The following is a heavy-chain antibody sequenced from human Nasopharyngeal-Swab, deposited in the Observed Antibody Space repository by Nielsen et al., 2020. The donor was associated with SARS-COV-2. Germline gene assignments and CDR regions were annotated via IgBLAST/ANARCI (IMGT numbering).Heavy chain of an antibody. D-gene: IGHD5-24*01. CDR1: GFTFRNNG. CDR2: IGRGGDI. CDR3: VTGIDGWNY. V-gene: IGHV3-13*01. J-gene: IGHJ4*02. Sequence: GGSLRLSCAASGFTFRNNGMHWVRQGTGKGLEWVSGIGRGGDIYYADSVKGRFTTSRDNDKSSLHLQMNNLRAGDTAVYYCVTGIDGWNYWGRGTLVTVSS.